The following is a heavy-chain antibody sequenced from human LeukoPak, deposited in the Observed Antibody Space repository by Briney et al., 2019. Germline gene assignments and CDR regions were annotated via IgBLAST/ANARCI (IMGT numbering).Heavy chain of an antibody. CDR2: IYYSGGT. CDR3: ARDSGYTHGFGWFDP. CDR1: GGSISSGDYY. Sequence: SQTLSLTCTVSGGSISSGDYYWSWIRQHPGKGLEWIGFIYYSGGTSYNPSLKSRVTISVDTSKNQFSLRLSSVTAADTAVYYCARDSGYTHGFGWFDPWGQGTLVTVSS. J-gene: IGHJ5*02. D-gene: IGHD5-18*01. V-gene: IGHV4-31*03.